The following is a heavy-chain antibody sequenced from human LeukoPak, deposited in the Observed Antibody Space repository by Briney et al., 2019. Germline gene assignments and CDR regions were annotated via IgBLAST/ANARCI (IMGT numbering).Heavy chain of an antibody. CDR2: ISGSGGST. CDR1: GFTFSSYA. V-gene: IGHV3-23*01. Sequence: SGGSLRLSCAASGFTFSSYAMSWVRQAPGKGLEWVSAISGSGGSTYYADSVKGRFTISRDNSKNTLYLQMNSLRAEDTAVYYCARGAGVYKTVPGYFDYWGQGTLVTVSS. J-gene: IGHJ4*02. CDR3: ARGAGVYKTVPGYFDY. D-gene: IGHD6-19*01.